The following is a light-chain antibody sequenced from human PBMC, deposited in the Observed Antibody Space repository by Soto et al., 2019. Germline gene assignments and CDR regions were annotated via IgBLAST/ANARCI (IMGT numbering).Light chain of an antibody. CDR3: SSYAGRNNRCVL. CDR1: SSDVGGYNY. CDR2: EVT. J-gene: IGLJ2*01. Sequence: QSALTQPPSASGSPGQSVTISCTGTSSDVGGYNYVSWYQQHPGKAPKLIIYEVTKRPSGVPDRFSGSKSGNTASLTVSGLQADDEADYYCSSYAGRNNRCVLFGGGTKVTVL. V-gene: IGLV2-8*01.